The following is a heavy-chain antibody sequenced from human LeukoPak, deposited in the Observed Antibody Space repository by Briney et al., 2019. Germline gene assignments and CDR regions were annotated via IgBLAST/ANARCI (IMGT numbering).Heavy chain of an antibody. V-gene: IGHV3-64*01. D-gene: IGHD1-7*01. CDR1: GFTFSSYA. J-gene: IGHJ4*02. Sequence: PGGSLRLSCVASGFTFSSYAMHWVRQAPGKGLEYVSAISSNGGSTYYANSVKGRFTISRDNSKNSLYLQMNSLRAEDTAVYYCAKGGTGTTVRYFDYWGQGTLVTVSS. CDR2: ISSNGGST. CDR3: AKGGTGTTVRYFDY.